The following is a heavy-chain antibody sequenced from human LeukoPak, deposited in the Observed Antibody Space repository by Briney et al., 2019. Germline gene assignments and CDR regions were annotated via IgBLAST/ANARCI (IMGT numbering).Heavy chain of an antibody. CDR2: IYYSGST. Sequence: PSETLSLTCTVSGGSISSYYWSWIRQPPGKGLEWIGYIYYSGSTNYNPSLKSRVTISVDTSKNQFSLKLSSVTAADTAVYYCARPEAAAPLYYYYYGMDVWGQGTTVTVSS. J-gene: IGHJ6*02. V-gene: IGHV4-59*08. CDR3: ARPEAAAPLYYYYYGMDV. CDR1: GGSISSYY. D-gene: IGHD6-13*01.